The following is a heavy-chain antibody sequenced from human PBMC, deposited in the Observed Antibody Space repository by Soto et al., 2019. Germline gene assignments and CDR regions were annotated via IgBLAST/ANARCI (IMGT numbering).Heavy chain of an antibody. D-gene: IGHD3-10*01. CDR1: GYTFSSYT. V-gene: IGHV1-3*03. Sequence: ASVKVSCKASGYTFSSYTIHWLRQAPGQSLEWMGWINSGNGNTKYSQKFHGRVTFTRDTSANTAYMELTSLGSEDMAVYYCARASMVRGPHFDYWGQGTLVTVSS. CDR3: ARASMVRGPHFDY. CDR2: INSGNGNT. J-gene: IGHJ4*02.